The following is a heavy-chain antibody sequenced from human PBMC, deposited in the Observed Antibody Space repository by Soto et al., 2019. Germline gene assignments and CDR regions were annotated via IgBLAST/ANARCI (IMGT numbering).Heavy chain of an antibody. CDR2: IKSKADGVAR. J-gene: IGHJ4*02. D-gene: IGHD1-1*01. CDR3: IESWNDF. CDR1: GFMFSSAW. V-gene: IGHV3-15*02. Sequence: EVQMVQSGGALVKPGGSLRLSCVTSGFMFSSAWMSWVRQAPGKGLEWVARIKSKADGVARDYAAPVKGRFTISRDDSKNTLYLQMNSLRAEDTAVYYCIESWNDFWGQGTLVTVSS.